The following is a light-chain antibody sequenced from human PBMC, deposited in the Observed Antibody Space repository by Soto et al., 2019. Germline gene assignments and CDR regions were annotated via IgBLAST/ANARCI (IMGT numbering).Light chain of an antibody. CDR1: SSDVGGYNF. Sequence: QSALTQPASVSGSPGQSITISCTGTSSDVGGYNFVSWYQHHPGKAPKLIIYDVTNRPSGISNRFSGSKSGNTASLTISGLQAEDEAEYYCTSYTSSITNVFGTGTKVTVL. V-gene: IGLV2-14*03. CDR3: TSYTSSITNV. J-gene: IGLJ1*01. CDR2: DVT.